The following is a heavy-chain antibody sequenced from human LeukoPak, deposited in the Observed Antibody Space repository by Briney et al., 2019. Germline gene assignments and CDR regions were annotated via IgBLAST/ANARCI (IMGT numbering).Heavy chain of an antibody. CDR3: ARLRLRGFGELSNPFWYYYYYMDV. D-gene: IGHD3-10*01. V-gene: IGHV4-34*01. CDR1: GGSFSGYY. CDR2: INHSGST. Sequence: PSETLSLTCAVYGGSFSGYYWSWIRQPPGKGLEWIGEINHSGSTNYNPSLKSRVTISVDTSKNQFSLKLSSVTAADTAVYYCARLRLRGFGELSNPFWYYYYYMDVWGKGTTVTISS. J-gene: IGHJ6*03.